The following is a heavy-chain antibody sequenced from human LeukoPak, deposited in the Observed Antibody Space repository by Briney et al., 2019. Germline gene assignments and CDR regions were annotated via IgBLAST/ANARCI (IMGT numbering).Heavy chain of an antibody. CDR3: ASVGSPNYYDSSGYYLNYYYYMDV. D-gene: IGHD3-22*01. J-gene: IGHJ6*03. Sequence: ASVKVSCKVSGYTLTELSIHWVRQAPGKGLEWMGGFDPEDGETIYAQKFQGRVTMTEDTSTDTAYMELSSLRSEDTAVYYCASVGSPNYYDSSGYYLNYYYYMDVWGKGTTVTVSS. CDR1: GYTLTELS. CDR2: FDPEDGET. V-gene: IGHV1-24*01.